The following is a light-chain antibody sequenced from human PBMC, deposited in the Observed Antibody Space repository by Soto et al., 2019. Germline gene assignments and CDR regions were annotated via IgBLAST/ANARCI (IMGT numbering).Light chain of an antibody. CDR3: SSYTATRTVV. Sequence: QSALTQPASVSGSPGQSITIACTGTSSDVGGYNHVSWYQVHPGKAPRLVIYDVSIRPPAVSDRFSGSTSGNTASLTISGLQAEDEADYYCSSYTATRTVVFGGGTQVTVL. J-gene: IGLJ3*02. V-gene: IGLV2-14*03. CDR1: SSDVGGYNH. CDR2: DVS.